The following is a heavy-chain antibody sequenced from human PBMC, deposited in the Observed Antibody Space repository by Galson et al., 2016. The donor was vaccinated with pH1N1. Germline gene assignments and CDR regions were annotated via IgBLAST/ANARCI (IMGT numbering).Heavy chain of an antibody. Sequence: SVKVSCKASGYTFTKYYMHWVRQAPGQGLEWMGIINPSGGNTVYAEKFQGRVTLTSDTSTSIAYMDLSNLRSGDTAVYYCARGRSTWGVTGFDVWGQGTLVTVSS. V-gene: IGHV1-46*03. CDR3: ARGRSTWGVTGFDV. J-gene: IGHJ4*02. CDR1: GYTFTKYY. CDR2: INPSGGNT. D-gene: IGHD3-10*01.